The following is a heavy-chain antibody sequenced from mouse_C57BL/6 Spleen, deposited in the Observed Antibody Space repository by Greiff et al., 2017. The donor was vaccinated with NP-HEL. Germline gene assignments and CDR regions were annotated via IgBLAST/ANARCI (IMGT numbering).Heavy chain of an antibody. CDR3: ARPEELREGYYAMDY. J-gene: IGHJ4*01. V-gene: IGHV1-53*01. CDR2: INPSNGGT. Sequence: QVQLKQPGTELVKPGASVKLSCKASGYTFTSYWMHWVKQRPGQGLEWIGNINPSNGGTNYNEKFKSKATLTVDKSSSTAYMQLSSLTSEDSAVYYCARPEELREGYYAMDYWGQGTSVTVSS. D-gene: IGHD1-1*01. CDR1: GYTFTSYW.